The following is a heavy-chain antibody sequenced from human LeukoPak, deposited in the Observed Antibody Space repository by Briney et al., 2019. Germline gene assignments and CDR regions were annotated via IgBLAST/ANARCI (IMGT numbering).Heavy chain of an antibody. Sequence: GASVKVSCKASGYTFTSYGISWVRQAPGQGLEWMGWISAYNGNTNYAQKLQGRVTMTTDTSTSTAYMELRSLRSDDTAVYYCARASLSGSSFETRYWGQGTLVTVSS. CDR2: ISAYNGNT. D-gene: IGHD6-6*01. J-gene: IGHJ4*02. CDR1: GYTFTSYG. V-gene: IGHV1-18*01. CDR3: ARASLSGSSFETRY.